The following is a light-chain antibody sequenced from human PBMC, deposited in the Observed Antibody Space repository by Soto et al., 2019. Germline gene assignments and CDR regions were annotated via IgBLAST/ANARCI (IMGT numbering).Light chain of an antibody. J-gene: IGKJ1*01. CDR3: QQYYYWWT. V-gene: IGKV3-15*01. CDR2: EAS. CDR1: ESISSH. Sequence: EIVMTQSPATLSVSPGERATLSCRASESISSHLAWYQQKPGQAPRLLIYEASTRATGISARFSGSGSRTEFTLTISSLQSEDFAVYYCQQYYYWWTFGQGTRVEIK.